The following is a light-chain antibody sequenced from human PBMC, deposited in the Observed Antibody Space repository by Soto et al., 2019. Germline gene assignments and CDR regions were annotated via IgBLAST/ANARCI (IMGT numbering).Light chain of an antibody. CDR3: SSFTSSSSYV. CDR1: NNAVGSYNS. J-gene: IGLJ1*01. V-gene: IGLV2-14*03. CDR2: DVS. Sequence: FVLAQPASLSGAPGPSIALSFPGNNNAVGSYNSVSWYQQYPGKAPTLMIHDVSDRPSGVSNRFSGSKSGNTASLTISGLQAEDEADYYCSSFTSSSSYVFGSGTKVTVL.